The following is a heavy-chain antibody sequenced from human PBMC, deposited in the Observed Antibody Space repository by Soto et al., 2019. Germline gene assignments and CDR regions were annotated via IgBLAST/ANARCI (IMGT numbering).Heavy chain of an antibody. CDR2: IKDGGDST. J-gene: IGHJ4*02. CDR3: VKGGASYTSCWYAN. CDR1: GFTFSSYA. V-gene: IGHV3-23*01. D-gene: IGHD6-13*01. Sequence: GGSLRLSCAASGFTFSSYAMHWVRQAPGKGLEWVSTIKDGGDSTYYLDSVRGRFTISRDYSRNTLYLQMTSLRAEDTALYHCVKGGASYTSCWYANWGQGILVTVSS.